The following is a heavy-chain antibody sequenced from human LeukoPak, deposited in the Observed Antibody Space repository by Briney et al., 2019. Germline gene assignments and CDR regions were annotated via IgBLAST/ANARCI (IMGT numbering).Heavy chain of an antibody. Sequence: ASVKVSCKASGYTFTGYYMHWVRQAPGQGLEWMGWINPNSGGTNYAQKFQGRVTMTRDTSISTAYMELSSLRSEDTAVYYCARDGLLWFGPPGNWFDPWGQGTLVTVSS. J-gene: IGHJ5*02. D-gene: IGHD3-10*01. V-gene: IGHV1-2*02. CDR2: INPNSGGT. CDR1: GYTFTGYY. CDR3: ARDGLLWFGPPGNWFDP.